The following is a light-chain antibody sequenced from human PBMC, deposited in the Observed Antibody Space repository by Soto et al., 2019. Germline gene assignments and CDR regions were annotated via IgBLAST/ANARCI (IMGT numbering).Light chain of an antibody. CDR1: QSFSSY. J-gene: IGKJ1*01. CDR2: DTS. V-gene: IGKV3-11*01. CDR3: QQRSQWPPLWT. Sequence: SVFTKSAVTLSSSPGQRANFYCKASQSFSSYSAWYEQKPGQAPRLLIYDTSNRATGIPARFSGSGSGTDVTLIISSLKPEDFAVYYCQQRSQWPPLWTFGQGTKVEIK.